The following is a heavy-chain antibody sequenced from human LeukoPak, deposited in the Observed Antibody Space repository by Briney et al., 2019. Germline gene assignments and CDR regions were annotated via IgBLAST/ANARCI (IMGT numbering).Heavy chain of an antibody. J-gene: IGHJ3*02. D-gene: IGHD2-2*03. CDR1: GGSISSGGYY. V-gene: IGHV4-31*03. Sequence: SETLSLTCIVSGGSISSGGYYWTWIRQHPGKGLEWIGYIYYSGSTYYNPSLKSRVTISVDTTKNQFSLKLSSVTAADTAVYYCARAPAARWPLGIVVVPAAIKYAFDIWGQGTMVTVSS. CDR2: IYYSGST. CDR3: ARAPAARWPLGIVVVPAAIKYAFDI.